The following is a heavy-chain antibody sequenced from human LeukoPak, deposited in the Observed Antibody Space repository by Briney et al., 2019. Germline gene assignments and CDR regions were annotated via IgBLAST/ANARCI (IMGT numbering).Heavy chain of an antibody. CDR1: GGSISSSFYY. Sequence: SETLSLTCTVSGGSISSSFYYWGWIRQPPGKGLEWVANIYRDGNTYYNPSLKSRVTISVDTSKNQFYLRLSSVTAADTAVYYCARLAALRGFYYYMDVWGKGTTVTVSS. CDR3: ARLAALRGFYYYMDV. J-gene: IGHJ6*03. D-gene: IGHD6-6*01. CDR2: IYRDGNT. V-gene: IGHV4-39*07.